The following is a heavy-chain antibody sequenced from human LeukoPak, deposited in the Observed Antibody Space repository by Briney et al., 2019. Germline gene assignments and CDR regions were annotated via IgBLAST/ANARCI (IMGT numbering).Heavy chain of an antibody. D-gene: IGHD1-14*01. CDR2: IHPGDSDT. J-gene: IGHJ6*03. CDR3: ARTPEYYYYYMDV. Sequence: GESLKISCKASGYSFTNYWIGWLRQMPGKGLEWMGIIHPGDSDTRYSPSFQGQVTISADKSISTAYLQWSSLKASDTAMYYCARTPEYYYYYMDVWGKGTTVTVSS. V-gene: IGHV5-51*01. CDR1: GYSFTNYW.